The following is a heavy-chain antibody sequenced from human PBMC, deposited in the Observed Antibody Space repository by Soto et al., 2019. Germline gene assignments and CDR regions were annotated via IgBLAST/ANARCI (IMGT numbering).Heavy chain of an antibody. D-gene: IGHD4-17*01. CDR3: ARARHLRVYYCYGMDV. CDR1: GGSFSGYY. CDR2: INHSGST. V-gene: IGHV4-34*01. Sequence: PSETLSLTCAVYGGSFSGYYWSWIRQPPGKGLEWIGEINHSGSTNYNPSLKSRVTISVDTSKNQFSLKLSSVTAADTAVYYCARARHLRVYYCYGMDVWGQGATVTVSS. J-gene: IGHJ6*02.